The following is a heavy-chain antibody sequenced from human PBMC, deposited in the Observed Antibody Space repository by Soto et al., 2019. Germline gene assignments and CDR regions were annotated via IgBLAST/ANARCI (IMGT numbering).Heavy chain of an antibody. Sequence: SETLSLTCTVSGGSISSYYWSWIRQPPGKGLEWIGYIYYSGSTNYNPSLKSRVTISVDTSKNQFSLKLSSVTAADTAVYYCARVRSGYSYGGASYYFDYWGQGTLVTVS. V-gene: IGHV4-59*01. CDR2: IYYSGST. J-gene: IGHJ4*02. D-gene: IGHD5-18*01. CDR3: ARVRSGYSYGGASYYFDY. CDR1: GGSISSYY.